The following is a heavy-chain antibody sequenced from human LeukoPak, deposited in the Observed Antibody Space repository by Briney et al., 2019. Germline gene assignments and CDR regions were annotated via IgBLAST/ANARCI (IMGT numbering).Heavy chain of an antibody. V-gene: IGHV4-38-2*01. CDR1: GFSISSGYY. CDR3: ARGVIVVAGTHYFDY. J-gene: IGHJ4*02. D-gene: IGHD2-21*01. CDR2: IYASGST. Sequence: SETLSLTCAVSGFSISSGYYWGWIRQPAGKGLEWIGRIYASGSTKYNPSVGSRVSMSVDTSKSQLSLQLRSVTAADTAVYYCARGVIVVAGTHYFDYWGQGILVTVSS.